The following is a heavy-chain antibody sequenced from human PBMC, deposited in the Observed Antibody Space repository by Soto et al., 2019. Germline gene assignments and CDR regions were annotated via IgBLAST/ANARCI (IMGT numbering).Heavy chain of an antibody. CDR3: ARAILQLPRLYYFDY. Sequence: QVQLQESGPGLVKPSQTLSLTCTVSGGSISSGGYYWSWIRQHPGKGLEWIGYIYYSGSTYYNPSLKSRVTISVGTSKNQFSLKLSSVTAADTAVYYCARAILQLPRLYYFDYWGQGTLVTVSS. D-gene: IGHD2-2*01. J-gene: IGHJ4*02. CDR1: GGSISSGGYY. V-gene: IGHV4-31*03. CDR2: IYYSGST.